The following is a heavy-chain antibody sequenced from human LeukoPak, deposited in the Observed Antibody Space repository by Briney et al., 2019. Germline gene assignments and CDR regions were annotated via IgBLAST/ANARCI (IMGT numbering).Heavy chain of an antibody. CDR2: IDTSGTF. J-gene: IGHJ6*03. V-gene: IGHV4-61*02. D-gene: IGHD3-9*01. CDR3: ASGPFDLRYYYYMDV. Sequence: SETLSLTCTVSGDSISSGNYYWTWIRQPAGKGLEWIRRIDTSGTFKYKSSLKSRVTISADTSKNEFSLKLSSVTAADTAVYYCASGPFDLRYYYYMDVWGKGTTVTVSS. CDR1: GDSISSGNYY.